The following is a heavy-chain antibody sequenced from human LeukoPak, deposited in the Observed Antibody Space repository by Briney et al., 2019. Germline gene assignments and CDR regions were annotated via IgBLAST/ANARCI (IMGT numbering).Heavy chain of an antibody. CDR1: GGSISSGSYY. Sequence: KPSQTLSLTCTVSGGSISSGSYYWSWMRQPAGKGLEWIGHICTSGSTNYNPSLKSRVTISVDTSKNQFSLRLSSVTAADTAVYYCARTKAKQQLVRGGSRCAFDIWGQGTMVTVSS. D-gene: IGHD6-13*01. J-gene: IGHJ3*02. CDR2: ICTSGST. CDR3: ARTKAKQQLVRGGSRCAFDI. V-gene: IGHV4-61*09.